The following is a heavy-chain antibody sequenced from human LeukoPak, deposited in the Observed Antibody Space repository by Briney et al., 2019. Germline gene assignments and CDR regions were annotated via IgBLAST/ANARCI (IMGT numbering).Heavy chain of an antibody. CDR1: GYTFTSYA. CDR2: INAGNGNT. Sequence: GASVKVSCKASGYTFTSYAMHWVRQAPGQRLEWMGWINAGNGNTKYSQKFQGRVTITRDTSASTAYMELSSLRSEDTAVYYCARVLLWFGGFDYWGQGTLVTVSS. D-gene: IGHD3-10*01. V-gene: IGHV1-3*01. J-gene: IGHJ4*02. CDR3: ARVLLWFGGFDY.